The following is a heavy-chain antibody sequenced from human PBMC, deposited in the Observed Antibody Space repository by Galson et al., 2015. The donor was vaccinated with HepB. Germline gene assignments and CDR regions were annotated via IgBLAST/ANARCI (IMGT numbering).Heavy chain of an antibody. CDR1: GFTFSSYA. CDR2: ISGSGGST. V-gene: IGHV3-23*01. CDR3: AKDRGRYWENEFDY. D-gene: IGHD1-14*01. J-gene: IGHJ4*02. Sequence: SLRLSCAASGFTFSSYAMSWVRQAPGKGLEWVSAISGSGGSTYYADSVKGRFAISRDNSKNTLYLQMNSLRAEDTAVYYCAKDRGRYWENEFDYWGQGTLVTVSS.